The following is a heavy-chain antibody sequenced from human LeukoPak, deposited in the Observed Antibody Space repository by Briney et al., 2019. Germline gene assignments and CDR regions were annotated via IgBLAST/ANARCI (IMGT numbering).Heavy chain of an antibody. Sequence: SETLSLTCTVTGGSISSYYWNWIRQPPGKGLEWIGYVSYRGSTDYKSSPKSRVTISGDTSKNQFSLRLSSVTAADTAVYYCARDRSPYNDDASGYLIGGEFDYWGQGTLVTVSS. CDR1: GGSISSYY. J-gene: IGHJ4*02. CDR3: ARDRSPYNDDASGYLIGGEFDY. CDR2: VSYRGST. D-gene: IGHD3-22*01. V-gene: IGHV4-59*12.